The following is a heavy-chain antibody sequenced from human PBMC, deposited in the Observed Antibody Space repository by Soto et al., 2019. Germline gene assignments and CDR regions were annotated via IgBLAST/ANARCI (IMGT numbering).Heavy chain of an antibody. V-gene: IGHV3-15*01. D-gene: IGHD1-26*01. CDR1: GFTFNKAW. Sequence: EVQLVESGGGLVTPGGSLGLPCVVSGFTFNKAWMTWVRQAPGKGVEWVGRMKNNGATDYAEFVKGRFTFSRDDSRGTLYLQMNSLETEDTAVYYCTADLSPPEGPSYPIDYWGQGTLVTVSS. CDR2: MKNNGAT. CDR3: TADLSPPEGPSYPIDY. J-gene: IGHJ4*02.